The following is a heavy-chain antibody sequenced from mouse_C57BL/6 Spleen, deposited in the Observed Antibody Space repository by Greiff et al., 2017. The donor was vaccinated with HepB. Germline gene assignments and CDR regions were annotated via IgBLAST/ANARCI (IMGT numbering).Heavy chain of an antibody. CDR2: IRSKSNNYAT. J-gene: IGHJ3*01. CDR3: VRPSYYGSSYGFAY. CDR1: GFSFNTYA. Sequence: EMHLVESGGGLVQPKGSLKLSCAASGFSFNTYAMNWVRQAPGKGLEWVARIRSKSNNYATYYADSVKDRFTISRDDSESMLYLQMNNLKTEDTAMYYCVRPSYYGSSYGFAYWGQGTLVTVSA. D-gene: IGHD1-1*01. V-gene: IGHV10-1*01.